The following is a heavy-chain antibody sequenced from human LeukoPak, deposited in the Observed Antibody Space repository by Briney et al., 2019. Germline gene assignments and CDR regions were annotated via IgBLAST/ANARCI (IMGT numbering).Heavy chain of an antibody. CDR3: ARHIGGGIEDMDV. D-gene: IGHD3-16*02. J-gene: IGHJ6*03. CDR2: IYVTGT. CDR1: GGSIGTYY. Sequence: SETLSLTCTVSGGSIGTYYWSWIRQSPGKGLEWIGYIYVTGTRYNPYLQSRVTISVDRPRNQFFLKMSSVTAADTAVYYCARHIGGGIEDMDVWGKGTKVIVSS. V-gene: IGHV4-59*08.